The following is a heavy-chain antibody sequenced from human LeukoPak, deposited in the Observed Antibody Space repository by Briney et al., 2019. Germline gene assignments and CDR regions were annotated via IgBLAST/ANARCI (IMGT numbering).Heavy chain of an antibody. J-gene: IGHJ5*02. Sequence: SETLSLTCTVSGYSISSGYYWGWIRQPPGKGLEWIGSIYHSGSTYYNPSLKSRVTISVDTSKNQFSLKLSSVTAADTAVYYCAREGAAAEDVNWFDPWGQGTLVTVSS. CDR2: IYHSGST. V-gene: IGHV4-38-2*02. D-gene: IGHD6-25*01. CDR3: AREGAAAEDVNWFDP. CDR1: GYSISSGYY.